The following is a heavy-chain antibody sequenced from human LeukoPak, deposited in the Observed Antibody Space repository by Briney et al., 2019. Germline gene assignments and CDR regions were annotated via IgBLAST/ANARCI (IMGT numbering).Heavy chain of an antibody. CDR3: TTLYSSSPYDY. Sequence: GGSLRLSCAASGFTFSNAWMSWVRQAPGKGLEWVGRIKSKTDGGTTDYAAPVKGRSTNSRDDSKNTLYLQMNSLKTEDTAVYYCTTLYSSSPYDYWGQGTLVTVSS. V-gene: IGHV3-15*01. CDR2: IKSKTDGGTT. D-gene: IGHD6-13*01. CDR1: GFTFSNAW. J-gene: IGHJ4*02.